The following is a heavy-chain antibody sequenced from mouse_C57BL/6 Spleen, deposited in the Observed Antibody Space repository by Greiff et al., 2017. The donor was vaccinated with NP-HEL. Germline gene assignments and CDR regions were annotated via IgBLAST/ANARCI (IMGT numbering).Heavy chain of an antibody. CDR1: GYTFTSYW. CDR3: ARLNYYCSSPYAMDY. J-gene: IGHJ4*01. CDR2: IDPNSGGT. Sequence: QVQLQQPGAELVKPGASVKLSCKASGYTFTSYWMHWVKQRPGRGLEWIGRIDPNSGGTKYNEKFKSKATLTVDKPSSTAYMQLISLTSEDSAVYYCARLNYYCSSPYAMDYWGQGTSVTVSS. V-gene: IGHV1-72*01. D-gene: IGHD1-1*01.